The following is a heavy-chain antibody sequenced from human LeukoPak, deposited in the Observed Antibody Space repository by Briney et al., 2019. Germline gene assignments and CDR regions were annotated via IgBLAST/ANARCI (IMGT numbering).Heavy chain of an antibody. V-gene: IGHV1-18*01. J-gene: IGHJ6*03. Sequence: ASVKVSCKASGCTFTSYGISWVRQAPGQGLEWMGWISAYNGNTNYAQKLQGRVTMTTDTSTSTAYMELRSLRPDDTAVYYCARGGYETTYYYYYYYMDVWGKGTTVTVSS. CDR3: ARGGYETTYYYYYYYMDV. D-gene: IGHD5-12*01. CDR2: ISAYNGNT. CDR1: GCTFTSYG.